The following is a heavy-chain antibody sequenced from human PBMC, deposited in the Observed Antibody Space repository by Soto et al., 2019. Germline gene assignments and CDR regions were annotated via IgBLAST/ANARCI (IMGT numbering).Heavy chain of an antibody. V-gene: IGHV4-59*07. CDR2: IYYSGST. J-gene: IGHJ4*02. CDR3: ARAFGSTMPSLF. CDR1: GGYISSYY. D-gene: IGHD2-2*01. Sequence: SYSLSLSCTVSGGYISSYYWTWIRQPPGKGLEWIGYIYYSGSTNYNPSLKSRVTMSIDTSKNQFSLKLSSVTAADTAVYYCARAFGSTMPSLFWGQGTLVTVSS.